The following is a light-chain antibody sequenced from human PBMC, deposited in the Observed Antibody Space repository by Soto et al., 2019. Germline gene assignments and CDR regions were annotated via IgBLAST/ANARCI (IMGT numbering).Light chain of an antibody. CDR2: EVT. CDR3: SSSAASNNFYFV. V-gene: IGLV2-8*01. J-gene: IGLJ3*02. Sequence: QSALTQPPSASGSPGQSVTISCTGTSSDVGGYNYVSWYQQYPGRAPKLMIYEVTKRPSGVPDRFSGSKSGNTASLTVSGLQAEDEADYYCSSSAASNNFYFVFGGGTKLTGL. CDR1: SSDVGGYNY.